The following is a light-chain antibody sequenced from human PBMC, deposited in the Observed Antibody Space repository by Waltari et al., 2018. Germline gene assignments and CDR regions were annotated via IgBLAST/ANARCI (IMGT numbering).Light chain of an antibody. J-gene: IGLJ1*01. V-gene: IGLV2-14*01. CDR3: SSYTGRSTLLYV. CDR2: EVS. Sequence: QSALTQPASVPGSPGQSITISCTGTRSDVGCYNYVAWYQQYPGKAPKLMISEVSNRPSGISNRFSGSKSGNTASLTISGLQAEDEAYYYCSSYTGRSTLLYVFGTGTKVTVL. CDR1: RSDVGCYNY.